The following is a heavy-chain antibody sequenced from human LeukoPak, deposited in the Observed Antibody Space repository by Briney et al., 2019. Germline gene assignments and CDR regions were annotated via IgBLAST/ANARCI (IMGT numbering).Heavy chain of an antibody. CDR2: IYYSGST. CDR3: LGSGYSVDY. D-gene: IGHD3-3*01. V-gene: IGHV4-59*01. J-gene: IGHJ4*02. Sequence: PSETLSLTCAVYGGSFSGYYWSWIRQPPGKGLEWIGYIYYSGSTNYNPSLKSRVTISVDTSKNQFSLKLSSVTAADTAVYYCLGSGYSVDYWGQGTQVTVSS. CDR1: GGSFSGYY.